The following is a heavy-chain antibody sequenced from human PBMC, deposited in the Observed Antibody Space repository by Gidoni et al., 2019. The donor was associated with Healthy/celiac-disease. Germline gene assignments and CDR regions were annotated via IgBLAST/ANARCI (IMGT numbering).Heavy chain of an antibody. CDR1: GGSFSGYY. J-gene: IGHJ4*02. D-gene: IGHD3-9*01. V-gene: IGHV4-34*01. CDR2: INHSGST. Sequence: QVQLQQWGAGLLKPSETLSLTCAVYGGSFSGYYWSWIRQPPGKGLEWIGEINHSGSTNYNPSLKSRVTISVDTSKNQFSLKLSSVTAADTAVYYCARVCDILTGYYYYFDYWGQGTLVTVSS. CDR3: ARVCDILTGYYYYFDY.